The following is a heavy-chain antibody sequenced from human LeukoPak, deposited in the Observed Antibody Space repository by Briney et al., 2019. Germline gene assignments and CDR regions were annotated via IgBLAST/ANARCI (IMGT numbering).Heavy chain of an antibody. CDR1: GDSISSSSYY. D-gene: IGHD3-10*01. J-gene: IGHJ4*02. Sequence: PSETLSLTCTVSGDSISSSSYYWGWIRQPPGRGLEWIGSIPYSGSTYYNPSLKSRITISVDTSKHQFPLQLSSVTAAETAVYYCARCKDYYVSGSYYKTFDYWGQGTLVTVSS. V-gene: IGHV4-39*06. CDR3: ARCKDYYVSGSYYKTFDY. CDR2: IPYSGST.